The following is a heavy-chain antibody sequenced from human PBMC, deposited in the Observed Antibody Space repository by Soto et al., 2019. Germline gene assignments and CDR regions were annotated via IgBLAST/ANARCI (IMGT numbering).Heavy chain of an antibody. CDR2: ISAYNGNT. CDR3: AREDCSSTSSPMDV. Sequence: GASVKVSCKASGYTFTSYGISWVRQAPGQGLEWMGWISAYNGNTNYAQKLQGRVTMTTDTSTSTAYMELRSLRSDDTAVYYCAREDCSSTSSPMDVWGQGTTVTVSS. D-gene: IGHD2-2*01. CDR1: GYTFTSYG. V-gene: IGHV1-18*01. J-gene: IGHJ6*02.